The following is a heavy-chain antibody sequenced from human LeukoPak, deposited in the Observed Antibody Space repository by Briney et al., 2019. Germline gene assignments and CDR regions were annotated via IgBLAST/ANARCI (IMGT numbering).Heavy chain of an antibody. CDR3: ARQPSMVRGVLDY. CDR1: GFTFSSYA. CDR2: ISYDGSNK. D-gene: IGHD3-10*01. J-gene: IGHJ4*02. Sequence: GGSLRLSCAASGFTFSSYAMHWVRQAPGKGLEWVAVISYDGSNKYYADSVKGRFTISRDNSKNTLYLQMDSLRAEDTAVYYCARQPSMVRGVLDYWGQGTLVTVSS. V-gene: IGHV3-30-3*01.